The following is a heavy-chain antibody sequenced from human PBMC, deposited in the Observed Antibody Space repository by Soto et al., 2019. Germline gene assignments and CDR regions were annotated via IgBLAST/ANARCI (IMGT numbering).Heavy chain of an antibody. V-gene: IGHV3-7*03. CDR2: IKDDGTKT. D-gene: IGHD2-2*01. CDR1: GFTYSAYY. J-gene: IGHJ4*02. Sequence: EVQLVESGGGLVQPGGSLRLSCSASGFTYSAYYMNWVRQAPGKGLEWVANIKDDGTKTFYADSVRGRFTISRDNAKNSLYLQMNSLRAEDTAVYYCAALNWEVPATGPWGRGTLVTLSS. CDR3: AALNWEVPATGP.